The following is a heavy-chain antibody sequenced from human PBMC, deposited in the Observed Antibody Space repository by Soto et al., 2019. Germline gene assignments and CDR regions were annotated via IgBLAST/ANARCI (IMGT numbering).Heavy chain of an antibody. V-gene: IGHV4-31*03. CDR1: DGAKSSGGYY. CDR3: ARSVFP. J-gene: IGHJ5*02. Sequence: SRTCTRRDGAKSSGGYYWYWNRQHQRKGLEWIGYIYYSGSTYYNPSLKSRVTISVDTSKNQFSLKLSSVTAADTAVYYCARSVFPSGQGTLVTVSS. CDR2: IYYSGST.